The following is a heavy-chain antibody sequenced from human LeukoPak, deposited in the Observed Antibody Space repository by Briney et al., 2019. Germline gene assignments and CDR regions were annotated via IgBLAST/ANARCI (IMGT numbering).Heavy chain of an antibody. CDR1: GGTFSSYA. D-gene: IGHD6-13*01. J-gene: IGHJ4*02. Sequence: SVKVSCKASGGTFSSYAISWVRQAPGQGLEWMGGVIPIFGTANYAQKFQGRVTITADESTSTAYMELSRLRSDDTAVYYCASDALYSSTSSLDYWGQGTLVTVSS. CDR3: ASDALYSSTSSLDY. CDR2: VIPIFGTA. V-gene: IGHV1-69*13.